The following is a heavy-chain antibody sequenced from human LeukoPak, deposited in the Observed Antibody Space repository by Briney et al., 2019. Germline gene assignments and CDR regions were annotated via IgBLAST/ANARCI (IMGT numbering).Heavy chain of an antibody. J-gene: IGHJ4*02. CDR2: IYCSGST. CDR3: ARGQGSPGWGTSFDY. CDR1: GVSISSGVYY. V-gene: IGHV4-31*03. D-gene: IGHD3-16*01. Sequence: SETLSLTCTVSGVSISSGVYYWSWIRQHPGKGLEWIGYIYCSGSTYYNPSLKSRVTILIDTSKNQFSLKLNSVTAADTAVYYCARGQGSPGWGTSFDYWGQGTLVTVSS.